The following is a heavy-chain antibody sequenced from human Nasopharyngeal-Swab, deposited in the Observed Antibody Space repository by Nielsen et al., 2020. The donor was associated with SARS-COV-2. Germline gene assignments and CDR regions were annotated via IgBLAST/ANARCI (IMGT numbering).Heavy chain of an antibody. D-gene: IGHD3-10*01. CDR3: ARERDGSGSYVSDY. CDR1: GGTFSSYA. CDR2: IIPIFGTA. J-gene: IGHJ4*02. V-gene: IGHV1-69*13. Sequence: SVKVSCKASGGTFSSYAISWVRQAPGQGREWMGGIIPIFGTANYAQKSQGRVTITADESTSTAYVELSSLRSEDTAVYYCARERDGSGSYVSDYWGQGTLVTVSS.